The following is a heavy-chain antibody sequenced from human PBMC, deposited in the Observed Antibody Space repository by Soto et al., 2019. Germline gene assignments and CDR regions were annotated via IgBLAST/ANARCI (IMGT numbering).Heavy chain of an antibody. J-gene: IGHJ4*02. CDR3: ARAIQGREYSSSSGFDY. V-gene: IGHV3-30-3*01. CDR2: ISYDGSNK. Sequence: GGSLRLSCAASGFTCSSYAMHWVRQAPGKGLEWVAVISYDGSNKYYADSVKGRFTISRDNSKNTLYLQMNSLRAEDTAVYYCARAIQGREYSSSSGFDYWGQGTLVTVSS. CDR1: GFTCSSYA. D-gene: IGHD6-6*01.